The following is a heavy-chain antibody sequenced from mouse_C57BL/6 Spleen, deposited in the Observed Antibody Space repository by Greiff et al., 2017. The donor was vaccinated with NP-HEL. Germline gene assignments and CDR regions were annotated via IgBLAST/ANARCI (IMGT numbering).Heavy chain of an antibody. D-gene: IGHD1-1*01. CDR2: IYPRSGNT. J-gene: IGHJ4*01. CDR3: ARDYYGSSFFMDY. V-gene: IGHV1-81*01. Sequence: VQLQQSGAELARPGASVTLSCKASGYTFTSYGISWVKQRTGQGLEWIGEIYPRSGNTYYNEKFKGKATLTADKSSSTAYMELRSLTSEDSAVYFCARDYYGSSFFMDYWGQGTSVTVSS. CDR1: GYTFTSYG.